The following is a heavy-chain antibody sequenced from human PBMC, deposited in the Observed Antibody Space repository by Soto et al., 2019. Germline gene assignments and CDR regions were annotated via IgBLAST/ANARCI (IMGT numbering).Heavy chain of an antibody. V-gene: IGHV3-15*06. CDR3: STSLY. CDR1: GLTLSSAW. Sequence: SGGSLRLSCAASGLTLSSAWLTWVRQAPGKGLEWVGRIRARTEGGAIKYAASVEGRFTISRDDSKNTLFLQMDSLKSEDTAVYYCSTSLYWGQGALVTVSS. CDR2: IRARTEGGAI. J-gene: IGHJ4*02.